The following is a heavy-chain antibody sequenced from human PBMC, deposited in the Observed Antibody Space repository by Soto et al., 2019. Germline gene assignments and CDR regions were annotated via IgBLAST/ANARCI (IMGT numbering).Heavy chain of an antibody. D-gene: IGHD2-8*01. Sequence: EVELLESRGGLVQPGGSLRLSCAASGFTFSSYAMSWVRQAPGKGLEWVSAISGSGGSTYYADSVKGRFTISRDNSKNTLYLQMNSLRAEDTAVYYCAKQGYCTNGVCYNPYGMDVWGQGTTVTVSS. CDR1: GFTFSSYA. J-gene: IGHJ6*02. CDR3: AKQGYCTNGVCYNPYGMDV. CDR2: ISGSGGST. V-gene: IGHV3-23*01.